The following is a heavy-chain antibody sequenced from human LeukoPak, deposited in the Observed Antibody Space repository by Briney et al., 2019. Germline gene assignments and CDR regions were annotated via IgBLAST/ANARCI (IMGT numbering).Heavy chain of an antibody. Sequence: GGSLRLSCAASGFTFSKYWMLWVRQAPGKGLESVSRINTDGTVTTYADSVKGRFTVSRDNADNTMFLHMNSVRDEDTAVYYCATKQWLAPPPDSWGQGTPVTVSS. CDR2: INTDGTVT. J-gene: IGHJ4*02. CDR1: GFTFSKYW. CDR3: ATKQWLAPPPDS. D-gene: IGHD6-19*01. V-gene: IGHV3-74*01.